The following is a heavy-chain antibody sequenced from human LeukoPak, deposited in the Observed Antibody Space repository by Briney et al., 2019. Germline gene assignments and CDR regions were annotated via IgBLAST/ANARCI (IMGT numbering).Heavy chain of an antibody. CDR2: IGGGGAAT. D-gene: IGHD6-19*01. J-gene: IGHJ4*02. V-gene: IGHV3-23*01. CDR3: AKPVTSTGGVDY. Sequence: GGSLRLSCAASGFTFASHAMSWVRQAPGKGLEWVSTIGGGGAATYYADSVKGRFTISRDNSTNTLYLQLNSLRADDTAVYYCAKPVTSTGGVDYWGQGTMVTVSS. CDR1: GFTFASHA.